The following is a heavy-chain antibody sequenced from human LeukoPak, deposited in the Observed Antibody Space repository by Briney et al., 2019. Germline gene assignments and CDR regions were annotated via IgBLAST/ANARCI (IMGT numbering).Heavy chain of an antibody. CDR3: AKVLYSYGLYYFDY. J-gene: IGHJ4*02. Sequence: AGGSLRLSCAASGFTFSSYAMSWVRQAPGKGLEWVSAISGSGGSTYYADSVKGRFTISRDNSKNTLYLQMNSLRAEDTAVYYCAKVLYSYGLYYFDYWGQGTLVTVSS. CDR1: GFTFSSYA. V-gene: IGHV3-23*01. D-gene: IGHD5-18*01. CDR2: ISGSGGST.